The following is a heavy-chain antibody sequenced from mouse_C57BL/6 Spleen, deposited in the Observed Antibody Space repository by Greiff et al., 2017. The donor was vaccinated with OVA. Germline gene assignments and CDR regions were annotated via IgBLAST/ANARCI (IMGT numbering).Heavy chain of an antibody. CDR1: GYSFPCSC. Sequence: VQLPQPGSALVQPGASVPMSCTASGYSFPCSCLTCLLPSPCPGLAWLGDIYPGSGSTNYNEKFKSKATLTVDTSSSTAYMQLSSLTSEDSAVYYCARGDYYERFAYWGQGTLVTVSA. D-gene: IGHD1-1*01. CDR2: IYPGSGST. J-gene: IGHJ3*01. V-gene: IGHV1-55*01. CDR3: ARGDYYERFAY.